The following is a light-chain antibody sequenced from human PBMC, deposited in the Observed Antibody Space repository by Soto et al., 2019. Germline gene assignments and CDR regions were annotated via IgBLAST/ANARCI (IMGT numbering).Light chain of an antibody. CDR3: SPYEGSSNV. Sequence: ALTQPPSASGSPGQSVAISCTGTSSDVGGYNYVSWYQQHPGKAPKLMIYEVNKRPSGVPDRFSGSKSGNTASLTVSGLQAEDEDDYYCSPYEGSSNVFRTGTTVTVL. CDR2: EVN. J-gene: IGLJ1*01. CDR1: SSDVGGYNY. V-gene: IGLV2-8*01.